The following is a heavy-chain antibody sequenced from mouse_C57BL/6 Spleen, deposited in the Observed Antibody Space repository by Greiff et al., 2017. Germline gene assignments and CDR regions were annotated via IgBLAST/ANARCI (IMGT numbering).Heavy chain of an antibody. J-gene: IGHJ2*01. CDR3: ASLGDYDVDY. V-gene: IGHV5-6*01. D-gene: IGHD2-4*01. CDR2: ISSGGSYT. CDR1: GYTFSSYG. Sequence: DVQLVESGGDLVKPGGSLKLSCAASGYTFSSYGMSWVRQTPDKRLEWVATISSGGSYTYYPDSVKGRFTISRDTAKNTPYLQLSSLKSEDTAMYYCASLGDYDVDYWGQGTTLTVSS.